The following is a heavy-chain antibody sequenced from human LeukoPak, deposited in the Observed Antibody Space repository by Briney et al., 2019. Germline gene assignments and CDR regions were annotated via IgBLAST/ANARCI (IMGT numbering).Heavy chain of an antibody. Sequence: GGSLRLSCAASGFTFSSYAMHWVRQAPGKGLEWVAVISYDGSNKYYADSVKGRFTISRDNSKNTLYLQMNSLRAEDTAVYYCATTVAATSAFDIWGQGTMVTVSS. CDR2: ISYDGSNK. CDR3: ATTVAATSAFDI. D-gene: IGHD6-19*01. CDR1: GFTFSSYA. J-gene: IGHJ3*02. V-gene: IGHV3-30*04.